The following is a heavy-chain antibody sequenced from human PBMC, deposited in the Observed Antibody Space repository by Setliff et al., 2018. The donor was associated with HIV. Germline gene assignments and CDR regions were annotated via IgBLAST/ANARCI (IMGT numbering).Heavy chain of an antibody. CDR1: GYSISSSNW. V-gene: IGHV4-28*01. J-gene: IGHJ5*02. D-gene: IGHD3-22*01. Sequence: SETLSLTCVGSGYSISSSNWWGWIRQPPGKGLEWIGYINHNELTYYNPSLKSRIIMSVDTSKKQLSLKLSSVTAADTAVYYCARGLAYYSENTDYYYVSAGFDPWGPGTLVTVSS. CDR2: INHNELT. CDR3: ARGLAYYSENTDYYYVSAGFDP.